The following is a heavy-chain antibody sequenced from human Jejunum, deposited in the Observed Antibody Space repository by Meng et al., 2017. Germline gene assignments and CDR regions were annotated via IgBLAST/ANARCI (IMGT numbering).Heavy chain of an antibody. V-gene: IGHV3-53*01. CDR3: ARGGGYYGIDY. CDR1: GFIVDSNY. D-gene: IGHD3-3*01. CDR2: IYSAGNI. Sequence: EVQLVESGGGLIQRGGSLRLSCAASGFIVDSNYMNWVRQAQGKGLEWVSVIYSAGNIYYADAVKGRFTISRDISKNTLYLQMNSLRAEDTAVYYCARGGGYYGIDYWGQGTLVTVSS. J-gene: IGHJ4*02.